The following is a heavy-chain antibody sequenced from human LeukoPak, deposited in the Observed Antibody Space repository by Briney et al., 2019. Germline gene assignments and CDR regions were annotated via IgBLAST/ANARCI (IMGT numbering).Heavy chain of an antibody. CDR3: ARSYDSSGYYPSFDY. J-gene: IGHJ4*02. CDR2: IIPIFGTA. Sequence: SVKVSCKASGGTFSSYAISWVRQAPGQGLEWMGGIIPIFGTANYAQKFQGRVTITADESTSIAYMELSSLRSEDTAVYYCARSYDSSGYYPSFDYWGQGTLVTVSS. D-gene: IGHD3-22*01. CDR1: GGTFSSYA. V-gene: IGHV1-69*13.